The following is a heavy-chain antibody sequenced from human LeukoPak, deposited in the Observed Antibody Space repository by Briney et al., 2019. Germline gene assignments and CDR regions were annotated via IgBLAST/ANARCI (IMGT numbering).Heavy chain of an antibody. CDR2: INPNSGGT. D-gene: IGHD6-13*01. CDR1: GYTFTGYY. J-gene: IGHJ5*02. V-gene: IGHV1-2*02. CDR3: ARVVRGTAAGNNWFDP. Sequence: GASVKVSCKASGYTFTGYYMHRVRQAPGQGLEWMGWINPNSGGTNYAQKFQGRVTMTRDTSISTAYMELSRLRSDDTAVYYCARVVRGTAAGNNWFDPWGQGTQVTVSS.